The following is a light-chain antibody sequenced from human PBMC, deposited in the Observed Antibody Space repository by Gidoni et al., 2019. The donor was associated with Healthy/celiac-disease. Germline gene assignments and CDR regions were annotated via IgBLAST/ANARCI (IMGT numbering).Light chain of an antibody. CDR3: SSYTSSSTYVV. CDR2: EVS. J-gene: IGLJ2*01. V-gene: IGLV2-14*01. Sequence: QSALTQPASVSGSPGQSITLSCTGTSSDVGGYNYVSWYQQHPGKAPKLMIYEVSNRPSGVSKRFSGSKSGNTASLTISGLQAEDEADYYCSSYTSSSTYVVFGGGTKLTVL. CDR1: SSDVGGYNY.